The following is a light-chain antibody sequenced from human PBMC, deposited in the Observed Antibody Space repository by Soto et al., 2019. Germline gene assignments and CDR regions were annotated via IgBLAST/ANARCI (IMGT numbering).Light chain of an antibody. CDR3: QQRSNWPPELT. V-gene: IGKV3-11*01. J-gene: IGKJ4*01. CDR1: QIFINY. CDR2: DAS. Sequence: EIVLTQSPVILSLSPGERATISCRASQIFINYLAWYQQKPGQAPRLLIYDASKRAIGIPARFSGSGSGPDFTLTISSLEPEDFGVYYCQQRSNWPPELTFGGGTKWIS.